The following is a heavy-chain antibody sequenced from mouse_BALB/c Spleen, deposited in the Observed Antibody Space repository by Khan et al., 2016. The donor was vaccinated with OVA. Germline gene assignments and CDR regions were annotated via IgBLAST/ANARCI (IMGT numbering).Heavy chain of an antibody. CDR3: AREEALYHSGH. J-gene: IGHJ2*01. Sequence: QVQLKESGAELVRPGASVKLSCKTSGYIFTSYWIHWVKQRPGQGLEWIARIYPGTDNTYYNEKFKDKATLTADKSSSTAYMQLSSLKSEDSDVYFCAREEALYHSGHWGQGTTLTVSS. CDR1: GYIFTSYW. D-gene: IGHD3-2*02. V-gene: IGHV1-76*01. CDR2: IYPGTDNT.